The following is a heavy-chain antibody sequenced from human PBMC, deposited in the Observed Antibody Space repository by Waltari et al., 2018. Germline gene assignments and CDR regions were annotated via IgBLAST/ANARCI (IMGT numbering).Heavy chain of an antibody. CDR3: AREWLIVKDAFDI. CDR2: IYHSGST. D-gene: IGHD2-15*01. Sequence: QVQLQESGPGLVKPSETLSLTCAVSGYSISSGYYWGWIRKPPGKGLEWIGSIYHSGSTYYNPSLKSRVTISVDTSKNQFSLKLSSVTAADTAVYYCAREWLIVKDAFDIWGQGTMVTVSS. V-gene: IGHV4-38-2*02. CDR1: GYSISSGYY. J-gene: IGHJ3*02.